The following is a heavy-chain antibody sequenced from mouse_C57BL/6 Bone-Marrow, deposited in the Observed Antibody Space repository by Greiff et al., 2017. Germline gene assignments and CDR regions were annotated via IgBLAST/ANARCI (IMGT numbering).Heavy chain of an antibody. J-gene: IGHJ4*01. V-gene: IGHV1-64*01. CDR1: GYTFTSYW. Sequence: QVQLQQPGAELVKPGASVKLSCKASGYTFTSYWMHWVKQRPGPGLEWIGMIHPNSGSTNYNEKFKSKATLTVDKSSSTAYLQLSSLTSEDSAVYYCAPITTGYAMDYWGQGTSVTVSS. CDR3: APITTGYAMDY. CDR2: IHPNSGST. D-gene: IGHD1-1*01.